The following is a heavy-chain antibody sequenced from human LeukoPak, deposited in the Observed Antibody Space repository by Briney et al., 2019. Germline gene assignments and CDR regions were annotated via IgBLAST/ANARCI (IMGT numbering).Heavy chain of an antibody. V-gene: IGHV3-30*02. CDR3: AKDLDNPEGYYFDY. J-gene: IGHJ4*02. CDR2: IRYNGSNK. D-gene: IGHD5-24*01. CDR1: GFTFSSYG. Sequence: GGSLRLSCAASGFTFSSYGMHWVRQAPGKGLEWVAFIRYNGSNKYYADSVKGRFTISRDNSKITLYLQMNSLRAEDTAVYYCAKDLDNPEGYYFDYWGQGTLVTVSS.